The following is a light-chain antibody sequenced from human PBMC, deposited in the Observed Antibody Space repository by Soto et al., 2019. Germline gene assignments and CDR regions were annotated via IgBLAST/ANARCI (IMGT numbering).Light chain of an antibody. Sequence: EIVLTQSPGTLSLSPGERATLSCRASQSVNNNYLAWYQQKPGQAPRLLIYGASSRATGIPDRFTGSGSGKDFPHTISRLEPEDCAVYYCQQYGSAQYTFGQGTKLERK. CDR2: GAS. CDR3: QQYGSAQYT. J-gene: IGKJ2*01. CDR1: QSVNNNY. V-gene: IGKV3-20*01.